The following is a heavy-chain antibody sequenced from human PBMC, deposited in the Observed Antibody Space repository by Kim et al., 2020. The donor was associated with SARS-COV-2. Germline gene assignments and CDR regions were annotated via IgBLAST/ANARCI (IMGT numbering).Heavy chain of an antibody. V-gene: IGHV4-34*01. CDR3: ARVRYYYDSSGYYYYGMVV. CDR2: INHSGST. D-gene: IGHD3-22*01. CDR1: GGSFSGYY. Sequence: SETLSLTCAVYGGSFSGYYWSWIRQPPWKGLEWVGEINHSGSTNYNPSLKSRVPISVNTSKNQFSLKLSSVTAADTAVYYCARVRYYYDSSGYYYYGMVVWGQGTTVSVSS. J-gene: IGHJ6*01.